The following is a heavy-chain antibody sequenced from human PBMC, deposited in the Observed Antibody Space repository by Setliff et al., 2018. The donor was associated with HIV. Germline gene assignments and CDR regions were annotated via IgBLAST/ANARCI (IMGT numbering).Heavy chain of an antibody. J-gene: IGHJ4*02. V-gene: IGHV6-1*01. CDR3: ASRRAAMWRGLFVGFEN. Sequence: PSQTLSLTCALSGDSVSSNNAAWNWIRQSPLRGLEWLGRTYYRSKWFFDYAVSVKSRIIINPDTSKNQFSLHLNSVTPEDTAVYYCASRRAAMWRGLFVGFENWGQGTLVTVSS. CDR2: TYYRSKWFF. D-gene: IGHD1-26*01. CDR1: GDSVSSNNAA.